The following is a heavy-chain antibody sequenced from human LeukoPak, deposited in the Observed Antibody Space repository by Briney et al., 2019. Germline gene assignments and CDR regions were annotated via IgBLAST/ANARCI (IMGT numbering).Heavy chain of an antibody. D-gene: IGHD1-1*01. V-gene: IGHV3-11*03. J-gene: IGHJ4*02. Sequence: GGSLRLSCAAPGFNFCGSYTTWGRQAPGKGLEWVSYISESTFYTNYADSVKGRFTISRDNAKNSLYLQMNSLRAEDNAMYYCARWYSTNTEWGQGTLVTVSS. CDR1: GFNFCGSY. CDR3: ARWYSTNTE. CDR2: ISESTFYT.